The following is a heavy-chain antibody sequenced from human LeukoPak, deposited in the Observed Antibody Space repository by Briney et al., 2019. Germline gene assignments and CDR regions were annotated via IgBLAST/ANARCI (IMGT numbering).Heavy chain of an antibody. J-gene: IGHJ6*02. CDR1: GYSFNTYS. Sequence: GASVKVSCKASGYSFNTYSRSWVRQAPGQGLEWMGRIIPILGIANYAQKFQGRVTMTEDTSTDTAYMELSSLRSEDTAVYYCATRIAVAGTETDYYGMDVWGQGTTVTVSS. CDR3: ATRIAVAGTETDYYGMDV. CDR2: IIPILGIA. V-gene: IGHV1-69*02. D-gene: IGHD6-19*01.